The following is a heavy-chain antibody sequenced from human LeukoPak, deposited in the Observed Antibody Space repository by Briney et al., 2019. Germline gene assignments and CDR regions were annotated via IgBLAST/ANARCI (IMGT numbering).Heavy chain of an antibody. V-gene: IGHV3-23*01. CDR1: GFTFSSYA. CDR2: ITGSGGSA. J-gene: IGHJ1*01. Sequence: GGSLRLSCAASGFTFSSYAMSWVRQAPGKELEWVSCITGSGGSAYYADSVKGRFTVSRDNSRNILDLQMNSLRAEDTVVYYCAKATAYFLVYFQNWGPGTLVIVSS. D-gene: IGHD3-9*01. CDR3: AKATAYFLVYFQN.